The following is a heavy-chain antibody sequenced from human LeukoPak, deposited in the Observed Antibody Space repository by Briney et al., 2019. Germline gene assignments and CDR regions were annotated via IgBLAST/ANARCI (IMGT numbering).Heavy chain of an antibody. CDR3: ARSGRDFWSGTSSGIDY. J-gene: IGHJ4*02. CDR1: SGSFTSSSYY. D-gene: IGHD3-3*01. V-gene: IGHV4-39*01. CDR2: FYYSGNT. Sequence: SETLSLTCTVSSGSFTSSSYYWGWIRQPPGKGLEWIGSFYYSGNTYYNPSLKSRVTISVDTSKNQFSLKLSSVTAADTAVYYCARSGRDFWSGTSSGIDYWGQGTLVTVSS.